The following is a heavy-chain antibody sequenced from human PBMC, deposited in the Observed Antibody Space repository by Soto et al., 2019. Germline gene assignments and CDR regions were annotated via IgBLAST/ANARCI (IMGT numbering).Heavy chain of an antibody. CDR2: ISYDGSNK. Sequence: PGGSLRLSCAASGFTFSSYGMHWVRQAPGKGLEWVAVISYDGSNKYYADSVKGRFTISRDNSKNTLYLQMNSLRAEDTAVYYCAPDPLYAAFDIWGQGTMVTVSS. J-gene: IGHJ3*02. CDR3: APDPLYAAFDI. CDR1: GFTFSSYG. D-gene: IGHD3-16*01. V-gene: IGHV3-30*03.